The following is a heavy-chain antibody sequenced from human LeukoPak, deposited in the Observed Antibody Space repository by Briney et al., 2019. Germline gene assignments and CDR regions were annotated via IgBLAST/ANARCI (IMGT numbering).Heavy chain of an antibody. V-gene: IGHV4-39*01. CDR1: GGSISGSSYY. D-gene: IGHD3-10*01. Sequence: TSETLSLTCTVSGGSISGSSYYWGWIRQPPGKGLEWIGSIYYSGSTYYNPSLKGRVTISVDTSKNQFSLKLNSVTATDTAAYYCARHYGPWGQGTLVTVSS. J-gene: IGHJ4*02. CDR2: IYYSGST. CDR3: ARHYGP.